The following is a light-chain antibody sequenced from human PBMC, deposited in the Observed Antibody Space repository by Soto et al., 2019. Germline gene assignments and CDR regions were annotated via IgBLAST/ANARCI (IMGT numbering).Light chain of an antibody. CDR2: GAS. Sequence: EIVLTQSPATLSLSPGERATISCRASQSVSSSYLAWYQQKPGQPPSLLIYGASSRASGIRDRFSGSGSGTNFSLTISRLEPEYFEVYYGQQWETFGQGTKVEIK. V-gene: IGKV3-20*01. J-gene: IGKJ1*01. CDR1: QSVSSSY. CDR3: QQWET.